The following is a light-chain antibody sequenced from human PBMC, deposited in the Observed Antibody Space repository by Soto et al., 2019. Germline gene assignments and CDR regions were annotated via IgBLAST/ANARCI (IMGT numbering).Light chain of an antibody. V-gene: IGKV1-12*01. CDR2: VTT. Sequence: DIQMTQSPSSVSASVGDRVTITCRATQGLSGSLAWYQQKPGKAPKLLISVTTRLQSGVPSRFSGSASGTDFTLTLDSLQPEDLATYYCQQGHNWPLTFGQGTRLEIK. CDR3: QQGHNWPLT. CDR1: QGLSGS. J-gene: IGKJ5*01.